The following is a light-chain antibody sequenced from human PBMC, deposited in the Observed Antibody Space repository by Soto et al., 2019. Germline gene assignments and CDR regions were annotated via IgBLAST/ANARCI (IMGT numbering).Light chain of an antibody. V-gene: IGKV3-20*01. Sequence: EIVLTQSPGTLSLSPGERATLSCRASQSVSNNYLAWYQQKPGRAPRLLIYGASARATGIPARFSGGGSGAEYTLTISSLQSEDIATYYCQQYDNLPITFGQGTRLEIK. CDR2: GAS. CDR3: QQYDNLPIT. J-gene: IGKJ5*01. CDR1: QSVSNNY.